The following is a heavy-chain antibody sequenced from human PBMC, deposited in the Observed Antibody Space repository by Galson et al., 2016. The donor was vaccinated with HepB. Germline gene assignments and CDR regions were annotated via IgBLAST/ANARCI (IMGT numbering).Heavy chain of an antibody. CDR2: ISGNDGYT. CDR1: GFTFSTYT. J-gene: IGHJ4*02. D-gene: IGHD3-10*01. V-gene: IGHV3-23*01. Sequence: SLRLSCAASGFTFSTYTMRWVRQAPGKGLERVSSISGNDGYTDYADSVKGRFTISRDNSKNTLYLQMNSLRVEDTAVYYCAKALMNKRGADYWGRGTLVTVSS. CDR3: AKALMNKRGADY.